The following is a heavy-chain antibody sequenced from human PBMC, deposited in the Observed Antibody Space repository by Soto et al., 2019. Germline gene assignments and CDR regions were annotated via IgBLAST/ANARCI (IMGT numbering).Heavy chain of an antibody. CDR3: ARRALTGYYRLGYYYGMDV. CDR1: GGTFSSYA. Sequence: ASVKVSCKASGGTFSSYAISWVRQAPGQGLEWMGGIIPIFGTANYAQKFQGRVTITADKSTSTAYMELSSLRSEDTAVYYCARRALTGYYRLGYYYGMDVWGQGTTVTVSS. V-gene: IGHV1-69*06. CDR2: IIPIFGTA. J-gene: IGHJ6*02. D-gene: IGHD3-9*01.